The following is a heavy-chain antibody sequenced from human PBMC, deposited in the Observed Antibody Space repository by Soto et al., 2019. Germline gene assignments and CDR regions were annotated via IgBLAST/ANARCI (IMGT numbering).Heavy chain of an antibody. CDR1: GGSISSYY. CDR2: IYYSGST. D-gene: IGHD4-17*01. Sequence: SETLSLTCTVSGGSISSYYWSWIRQPPGKGLEWIGYIYYSGSTNYNPSLKSRVTISVDTSKNQFSLKLSSVTAADTAVYYCARTTTVNWFDPWGQGTLVTVSS. CDR3: ARTTTVNWFDP. J-gene: IGHJ5*02. V-gene: IGHV4-59*08.